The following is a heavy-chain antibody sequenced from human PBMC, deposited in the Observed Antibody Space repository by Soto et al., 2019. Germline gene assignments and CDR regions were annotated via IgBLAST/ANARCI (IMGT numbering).Heavy chain of an antibody. CDR3: ARELPSIYEILTGHFDH. J-gene: IGHJ4*02. V-gene: IGHV4-4*07. CDR1: GGSMSNYY. D-gene: IGHD3-9*01. CDR2: IYTTGST. Sequence: SETLSLTCTGSGGSMSNYYWSWIRQPAGKGLEWIGRIYTTGSTHYNPSLKSRVTLSIDMSKNKFSLKLNSVTAADTAVYYCARELPSIYEILTGHFDHWGQGSLVTGSS.